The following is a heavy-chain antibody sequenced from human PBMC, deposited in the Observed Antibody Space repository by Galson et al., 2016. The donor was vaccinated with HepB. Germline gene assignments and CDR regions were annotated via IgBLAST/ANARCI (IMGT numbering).Heavy chain of an antibody. CDR2: ISYSGSTT. J-gene: IGHJ4*02. V-gene: IGHV4-39*07. CDR1: GASISSSSYY. D-gene: IGHD3-3*02. CDR3: ARVPASTRFDY. Sequence: LSLTCSVSGASISSSSYYWGWIRQPPGKGLEWIASISYSGSTTYYNPSLESRVTISIDTSKNQFSLKLNSVTAADTAVYYCARVPASTRFDYWGQGTLVTVSS.